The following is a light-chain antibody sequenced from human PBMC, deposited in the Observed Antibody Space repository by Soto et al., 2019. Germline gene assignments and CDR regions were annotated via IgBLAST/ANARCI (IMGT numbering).Light chain of an antibody. CDR3: SSFTSTSAVL. J-gene: IGLJ2*01. CDR1: SSDLGTYSR. CDR2: EVN. Sequence: QSALTQPPSVSGSPGRSVTISCTGTSSDLGTYSRVSWYQQPPGTAPKLVIYEVNRRPSGVPDRFSGSKSGNTASLTISGLQAEDEADYYCSSFTSTSAVLFGGGTKLTVL. V-gene: IGLV2-18*02.